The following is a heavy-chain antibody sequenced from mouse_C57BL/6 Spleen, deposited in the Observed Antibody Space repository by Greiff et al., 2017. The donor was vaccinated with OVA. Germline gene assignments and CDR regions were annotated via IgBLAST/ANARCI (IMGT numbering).Heavy chain of an antibody. D-gene: IGHD1-1*01. CDR3: ASTTVVATNFDY. J-gene: IGHJ2*01. CDR2: IHPNSGST. CDR1: GYTFTSYW. V-gene: IGHV1-64*01. Sequence: QVQLQQPGAELVKPGASVKLSCKASGYTFTSYWMHWVKQRPGQGLEWIGMIHPNSGSTNYNEKFKSKATLTVDKSSSTAYMQLSSLTSEDSAVYYCASTTVVATNFDYWGQGTTLTVSS.